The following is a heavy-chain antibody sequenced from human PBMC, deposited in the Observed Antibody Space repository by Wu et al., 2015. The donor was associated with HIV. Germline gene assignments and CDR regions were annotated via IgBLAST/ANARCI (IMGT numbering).Heavy chain of an antibody. D-gene: IGHD1-26*01. CDR3: ARTPSISYYLHYVDY. V-gene: IGHV1-69*15. J-gene: IGHJ4*02. CDR1: GGTFSNYY. Sequence: QVQLVQSGAEVKKPGSSVKVSCKAYGGTFSNYYINWVRQAPGQGLEWMGRIIPVFGTTNYAQKFQGRVTITADQSTSTAYMELSSLRSGDTAIYYCARTPSISYYLHYVDYWGRGNAGHRLL. CDR2: IIPVFGTT.